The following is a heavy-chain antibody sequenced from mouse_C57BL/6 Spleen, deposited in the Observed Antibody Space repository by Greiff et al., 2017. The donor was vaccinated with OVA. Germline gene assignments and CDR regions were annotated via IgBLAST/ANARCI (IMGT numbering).Heavy chain of an antibody. V-gene: IGHV1-76*01. Sequence: VQLVESGAELVRPGASVKLSCKASGYTFTDYYINWVKQRPGQGLEWIARIYPGSGNTYYNEKFKGKATLTAEKSSSTAYMQLSSLTSEDSAVYFCARESYDYVEAFDVWGTGTTVTVSS. J-gene: IGHJ1*03. CDR3: ARESYDYVEAFDV. CDR1: GYTFTDYY. D-gene: IGHD2-4*01. CDR2: IYPGSGNT.